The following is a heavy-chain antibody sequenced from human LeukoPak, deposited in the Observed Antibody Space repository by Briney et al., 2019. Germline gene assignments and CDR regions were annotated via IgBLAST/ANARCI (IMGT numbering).Heavy chain of an antibody. D-gene: IGHD3-16*01. J-gene: IGHJ5*02. CDR3: ARLPHTYAYSS. CDR1: GFAFRNYA. V-gene: IGHV3-48*02. Sequence: GGSLRLSCAVSGFAFRNYAMTWVRQAPGKGLEWLSFISSSSTALYYADSVKGRFIISRDNAKNLLYLQMNSLRDEDTAMYYCARLPHTYAYSSWGQGTLVTVSS. CDR2: ISSSSTAL.